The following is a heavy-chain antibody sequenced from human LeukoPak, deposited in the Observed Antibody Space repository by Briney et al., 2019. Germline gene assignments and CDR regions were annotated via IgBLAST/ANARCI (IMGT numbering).Heavy chain of an antibody. Sequence: GGSLRLSCAASGFTFSSYWMHWVRQAPGKGLVWVSRINSDGSSTNYADSVKGRFTISRDNAKNTLYLQMNSLRAEDTAVYYCARENIVAYYFDYWGQGALVTVSS. CDR3: ARENIVAYYFDY. CDR1: GFTFSSYW. D-gene: IGHD5-12*01. CDR2: INSDGSST. J-gene: IGHJ4*02. V-gene: IGHV3-74*01.